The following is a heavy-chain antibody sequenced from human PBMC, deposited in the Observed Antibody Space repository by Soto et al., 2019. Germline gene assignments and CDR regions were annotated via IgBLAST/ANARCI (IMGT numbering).Heavy chain of an antibody. CDR2: INPNSGGR. J-gene: IGHJ5*02. CDR1: GYSLTGNF. CDR3: ARDMYTNYVNYFDR. V-gene: IGHV1-2*02. D-gene: IGHD3-16*01. Sequence: ASVKVSCKVSGYSLTGNFMHWVRPALGQGLEWMGWINPNSGGRNFAQKFQGRVTMTRDTSISTAYMELSGLTSDDTALYYCARDMYTNYVNYFDRWGQGTLVTVSS.